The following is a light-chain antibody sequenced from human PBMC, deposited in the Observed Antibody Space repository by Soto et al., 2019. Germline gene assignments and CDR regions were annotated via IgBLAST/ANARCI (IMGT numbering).Light chain of an antibody. CDR2: DAS. J-gene: IGKJ1*01. V-gene: IGKV3-11*01. CDR1: QSVSSY. Sequence: EIVMTQSPATLSVSPGERATLSCRASQSVSSYLAWYQQKPGQAPRLLIYDASSRATGIPARFSGSGSGTDFTLTLSSLEPEDFAVYYCQQRSNWPVTFGQGTKVEIK. CDR3: QQRSNWPVT.